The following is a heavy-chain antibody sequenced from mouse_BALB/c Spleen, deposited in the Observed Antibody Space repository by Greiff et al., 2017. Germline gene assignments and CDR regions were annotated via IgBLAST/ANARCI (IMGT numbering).Heavy chain of an antibody. CDR3: AREGYYVDY. J-gene: IGHJ2*01. V-gene: IGHV3-2*02. Sequence: DVKLVESGPGLVKPSQSLSLTCTVTGYSITSDYAWNWIRQFPGNKLEWMGYISYSGSTSYNPSLKSRISITRDTSKNQFFLQLNSVTTEDTATYYCAREGYYVDYWGQGTTLTVSS. CDR1: GYSITSDYA. CDR2: ISYSGST.